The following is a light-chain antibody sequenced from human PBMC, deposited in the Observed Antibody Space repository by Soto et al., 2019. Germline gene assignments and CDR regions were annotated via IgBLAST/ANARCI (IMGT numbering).Light chain of an antibody. Sequence: DIQMTQSPSTLSASVGDRVTITCRASQSISSWLAWYQQKPGKAPKLLIYDASSLESGVPSRFSGSGSGTDFPLTISSLQPDDFATYYCQQYNSYSQTFGQGTKVEIK. J-gene: IGKJ1*01. CDR1: QSISSW. CDR2: DAS. V-gene: IGKV1-5*01. CDR3: QQYNSYSQT.